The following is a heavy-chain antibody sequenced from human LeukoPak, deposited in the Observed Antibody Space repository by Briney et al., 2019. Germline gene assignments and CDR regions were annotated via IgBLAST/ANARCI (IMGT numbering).Heavy chain of an antibody. CDR2: IRSKAYGGTT. Sequence: PGGSLRLSCAASGFTFSSYAMSWVRQAPGKGLEWVGFIRSKAYGGTTEYAASVKGRFTISRDDSKNTLYLQMNSLKTEDTAVYYCTTPPGPEFDPWGQGTLVTVSS. CDR1: GFTFSSYA. D-gene: IGHD1-14*01. J-gene: IGHJ5*02. CDR3: TTPPGPEFDP. V-gene: IGHV3-49*04.